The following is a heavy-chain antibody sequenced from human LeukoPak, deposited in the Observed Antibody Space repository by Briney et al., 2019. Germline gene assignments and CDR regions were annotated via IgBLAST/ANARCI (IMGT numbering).Heavy chain of an antibody. J-gene: IGHJ4*02. CDR2: INPNSGGT. CDR3: ARDPETYYDFWSGPDY. CDR1: GYTFTGYY. Sequence: GASVKVSCKASGYTFTGYYMHWVRQAPGQGLEWMGWINPNSGGTNYAQKFQGRVTMTRDTSISTAYMELSRLRSDDTAVYYCARDPETYYDFWSGPDYWGQGTLVTVSS. V-gene: IGHV1-2*02. D-gene: IGHD3-3*01.